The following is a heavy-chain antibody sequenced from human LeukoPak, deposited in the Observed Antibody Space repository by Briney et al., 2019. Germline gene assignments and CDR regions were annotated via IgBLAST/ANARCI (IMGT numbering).Heavy chain of an antibody. J-gene: IGHJ4*02. CDR2: FYPSAGTS. CDR1: GYTFTDYY. V-gene: IGHV1-46*03. D-gene: IGHD2-21*01. CDR3: VRELRGGYFDF. Sequence: ASVKVSCKASGYTFTDYYIHWVRQAPGRGPEYVGVFYPSAGTSHSPQRFRGRVTLTSDTSASTVYVEVGSLKSEHTAIYYCVRELRGGYFDFWGQGTLVTVPS.